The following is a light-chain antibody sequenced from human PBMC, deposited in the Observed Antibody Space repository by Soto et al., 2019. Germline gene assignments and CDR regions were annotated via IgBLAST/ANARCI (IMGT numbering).Light chain of an antibody. CDR2: WTS. Sequence: DIVMTQSPDSLAVSLGERATINCKSSQSVLYSSNNKNYVAWYQQRPGQPPKLLIYWTSIRESGVPDRFSGSGSGTDFTLTISRLEPEDFAVYYCQQYGTSPRTFGQGTKVEIK. J-gene: IGKJ1*01. V-gene: IGKV4-1*01. CDR1: QSVLYSSNNKNY. CDR3: QQYGTSPRT.